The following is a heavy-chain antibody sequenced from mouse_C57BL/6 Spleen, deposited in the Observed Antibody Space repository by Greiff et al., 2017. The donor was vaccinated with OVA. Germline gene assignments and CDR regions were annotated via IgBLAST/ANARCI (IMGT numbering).Heavy chain of an antibody. CDR1: GYTFTSYW. V-gene: IGHV1-61*01. CDR2: IYPSDSET. CDR3: ARGELDWYFDV. Sequence: QVQLQQPGAELVRPGSSVKLSCKASGYTFTSYWMDWVKQRPGQGLEWIGNIYPSDSETHYNQKFKDKATLTVDKSSSTAYMQLSSLTSEDSAVYYCARGELDWYFDVWGTGTTVTVSS. J-gene: IGHJ1*03.